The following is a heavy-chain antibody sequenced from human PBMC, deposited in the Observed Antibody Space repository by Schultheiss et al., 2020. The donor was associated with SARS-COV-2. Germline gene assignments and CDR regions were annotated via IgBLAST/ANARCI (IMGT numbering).Heavy chain of an antibody. J-gene: IGHJ6*02. D-gene: IGHD6-13*01. CDR3: ARGDQYSSSWYYYYGMDV. CDR1: GYTFTSYG. CDR2: ISAYNGNT. V-gene: IGHV1-18*04. Sequence: ASVKVSCKASGYTFTSYGISWVRQAPGQGLEWMGWISAYNGNTNYAQKLQGRVTMTTDTSTSTAYMELRSLRSDDTAVYYCARGDQYSSSWYYYYGMDVWGQVTTVTVSS.